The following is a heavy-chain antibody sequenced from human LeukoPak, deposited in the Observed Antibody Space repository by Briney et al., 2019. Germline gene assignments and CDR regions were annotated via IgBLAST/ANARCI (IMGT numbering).Heavy chain of an antibody. CDR2: IYYSGST. CDR3: ARLGGWGSIDY. V-gene: IGHV4-39*01. CDR1: GGSISSSSYY. Sequence: SETLSLTCTVSGGSISSSSYYWGWIRQPPGKGLERIGSIYYSGSTYYNPSLKSRVTISVDTSKNQFSLKLSSVTAADTAVYYCARLGGWGSIDYWGQGTLVTVSS. J-gene: IGHJ4*02. D-gene: IGHD7-27*01.